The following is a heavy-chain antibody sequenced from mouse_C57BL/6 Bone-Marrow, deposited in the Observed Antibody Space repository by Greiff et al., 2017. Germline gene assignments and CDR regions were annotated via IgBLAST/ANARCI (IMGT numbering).Heavy chain of an antibody. CDR2: IDPSDSET. D-gene: IGHD1-1*01. V-gene: IGHV1-52*01. CDR1: GYTFTSYW. Sequence: VQLQQPGAELVRPGSSVKLSCKASGYTFTSYWMHWVKQRPIQGLEWIGNIDPSDSETHYNQKFKDKATLTVDKSSSTAYMQLGSLTSEDSAVYYCARGPYYGRGYWYFDVWGTGTTVTVSS. CDR3: ARGPYYGRGYWYFDV. J-gene: IGHJ1*03.